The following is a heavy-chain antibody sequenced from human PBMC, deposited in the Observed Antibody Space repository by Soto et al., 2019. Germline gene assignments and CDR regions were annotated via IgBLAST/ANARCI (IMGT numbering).Heavy chain of an antibody. J-gene: IGHJ3*02. CDR1: VYTFTRYD. V-gene: IGHV1-8*01. CDR2: MNPNSGNT. Sequence: ASVKVSCKATVYTFTRYDINWVRQATGQGLEWMGWMNPNSGNTGYAQKFQGRVTMTRNTSISTAYMELSSLRSEDTAVYYCARGYNWNYIRAFDIWGQGTMVTV. D-gene: IGHD1-7*01. CDR3: ARGYNWNYIRAFDI.